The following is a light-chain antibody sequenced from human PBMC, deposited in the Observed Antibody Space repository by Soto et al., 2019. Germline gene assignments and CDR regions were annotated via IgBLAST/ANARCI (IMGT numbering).Light chain of an antibody. Sequence: SYELTQPLSVSVALGQTAKITCEGDNIRSKNVHWYQQKAGQAPVVVINRDFNRPSGIPERISGSNSGNTATLTITSAQAGDEAGYYCQVWDSGSVVFGGGTKLTVL. J-gene: IGLJ2*01. V-gene: IGLV3-9*01. CDR1: NIRSKN. CDR3: QVWDSGSVV. CDR2: RDF.